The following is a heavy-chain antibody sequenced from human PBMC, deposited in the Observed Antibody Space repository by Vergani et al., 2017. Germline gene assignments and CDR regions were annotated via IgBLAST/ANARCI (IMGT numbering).Heavy chain of an antibody. CDR1: GFTFSSCS. V-gene: IGHV3-48*04. D-gene: IGHD2-2*02. CDR2: ISLSSSGTI. J-gene: IGHJ4*02. CDR3: ARGGCSSTSCYINDY. Sequence: EVQLVESGGGLVQPGGSLRLSCAASGFTFSSCSMNWVRQAPGKGLEWVSYISLSSSGTIYYADSVKGRFTISRDNAKNSLFLQMNSLRAEDTAVYYCARGGCSSTSCYINDYWGQGTLVTVSS.